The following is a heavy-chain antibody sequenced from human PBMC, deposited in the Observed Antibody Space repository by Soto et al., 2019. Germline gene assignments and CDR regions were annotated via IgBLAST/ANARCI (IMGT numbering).Heavy chain of an antibody. Sequence: QVQLQQWGAGLLKPSETLSLTCAVYGGSFSGYYWSWIRQPPGKGLEWNGEINHSGSTNYNPSLMSRVTKSVDTSKNQFSLKLSSVTAADTAVYYCARGDIVATINYYYYYMDVWGKGTTVTVSS. V-gene: IGHV4-34*01. CDR1: GGSFSGYY. J-gene: IGHJ6*03. CDR3: ARGDIVATINYYYYYMDV. D-gene: IGHD5-12*01. CDR2: INHSGST.